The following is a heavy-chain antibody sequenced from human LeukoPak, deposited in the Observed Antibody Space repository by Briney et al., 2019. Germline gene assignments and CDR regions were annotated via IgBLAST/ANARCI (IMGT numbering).Heavy chain of an antibody. D-gene: IGHD2-2*01. CDR1: GFTFGDYA. CDR2: IRSKAYGATT. Sequence: PGGSLRLSCTTSGFTFGDYAMSWVRQAPGKGLEWVGLIRSKAYGATTEYAASVKGRFTLSRDDSKTIAYLQMSSLETEDTAVYYCATRYCSRASCYAEYFQHWGQGTLVTVSS. J-gene: IGHJ1*01. V-gene: IGHV3-49*04. CDR3: ATRYCSRASCYAEYFQH.